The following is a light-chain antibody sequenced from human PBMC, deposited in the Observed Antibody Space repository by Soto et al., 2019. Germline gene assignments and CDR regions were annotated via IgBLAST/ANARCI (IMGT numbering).Light chain of an antibody. CDR2: GAS. J-gene: IGKJ4*02. Sequence: PGERATLFCRARQSRTSDYLAWYQQKPGQAPRLLIHGASSRATGIPDRFSGSGSGTDFTLTISRLEPEDFAVYFCQQRSSWPLTFGGGTKVDI. CDR3: QQRSSWPLT. V-gene: IGKV3D-20*02. CDR1: QSRTSDY.